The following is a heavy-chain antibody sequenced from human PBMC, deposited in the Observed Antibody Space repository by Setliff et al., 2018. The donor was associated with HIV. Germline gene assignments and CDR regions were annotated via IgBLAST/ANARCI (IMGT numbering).Heavy chain of an antibody. V-gene: IGHV4-38-2*02. D-gene: IGHD1-7*01. CDR3: ARGHTWNYYGGDYFDY. CDR2: IYHSGST. J-gene: IGHJ4*02. Sequence: PSETLSLTCTVSGYSISSGYYWGWIRQPPGKGLEWIGSIYHSGSTYYNPSLESRVSISVDTSKNQFSLRLSSVTAADTAVYYCARGHTWNYYGGDYFDYWGQGSLVTVS. CDR1: GYSISSGYY.